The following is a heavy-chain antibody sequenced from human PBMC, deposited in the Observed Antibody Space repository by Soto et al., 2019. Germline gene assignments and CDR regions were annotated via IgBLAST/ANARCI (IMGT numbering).Heavy chain of an antibody. CDR1: GYTFTAYF. D-gene: IGHD6-6*01. J-gene: IGHJ4*02. Sequence: QVQVVQSGSEVKKPGASVRVSCKASGYTFTAYFMHWVRQAPGQGLEWIGIINPNRGSTNYAQKFQGRVGLTWDTSTSTAYMDLRSLRSDDTAVYYCARAPFSSSSFFFDYWGRGTLLTVSS. V-gene: IGHV1-46*01. CDR2: INPNRGST. CDR3: ARAPFSSSSFFFDY.